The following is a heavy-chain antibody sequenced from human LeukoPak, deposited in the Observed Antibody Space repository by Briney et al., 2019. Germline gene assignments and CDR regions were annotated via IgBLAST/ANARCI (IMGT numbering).Heavy chain of an antibody. CDR2: ISQSGNI. J-gene: IGHJ5*02. Sequence: PSETLSLTCTVSGDSISSGGYSWSWLRQPPGKGLEWIGYIYHIGYISQSGNIYQNPSLKSRVTISLDTSRNQFSLKLSSVTAADTAVYYCARSPLAFYDSSGYPRVWFDPWGQGTLVAVSS. V-gene: IGHV4-30-2*01. CDR1: GDSISSGGYS. CDR3: ARSPLAFYDSSGYPRVWFDP. D-gene: IGHD3-22*01.